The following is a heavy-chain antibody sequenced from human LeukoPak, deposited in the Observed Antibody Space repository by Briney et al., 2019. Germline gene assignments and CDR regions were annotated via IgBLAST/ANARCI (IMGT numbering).Heavy chain of an antibody. Sequence: GGSLRLSCAASGFIFSRYEMNWVRQAPGKGLEWVPIISFDGGIEYYVDCVKGRFTISRDNSKNTLYLQMNSLRPEDTAVYDCAKERASMGADAFDIWGQGTMVTVSS. CDR2: ISFDGGIE. CDR1: GFIFSRYE. V-gene: IGHV3-30*18. J-gene: IGHJ3*02. D-gene: IGHD1-26*01. CDR3: AKERASMGADAFDI.